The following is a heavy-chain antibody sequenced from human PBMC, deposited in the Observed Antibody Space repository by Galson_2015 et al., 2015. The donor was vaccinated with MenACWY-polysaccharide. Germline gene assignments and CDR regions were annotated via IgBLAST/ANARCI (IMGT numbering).Heavy chain of an antibody. CDR3: ARAGGGYDSSGYYYY. CDR2: IIPIFGTA. D-gene: IGHD3-22*01. J-gene: IGHJ4*02. V-gene: IGHV1-69*13. Sequence: SVKVSCKASGGTFSSYAISWARQAPGQGLEWMGGIIPIFGTANYAQKFQGRVTITADESTSTAYMELSSLRSEDTAVYYCARAGGGYDSSGYYYYWGRGTLVTVSS. CDR1: GGTFSSYA.